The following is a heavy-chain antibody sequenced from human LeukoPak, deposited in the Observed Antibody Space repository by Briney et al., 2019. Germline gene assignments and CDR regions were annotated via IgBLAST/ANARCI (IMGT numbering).Heavy chain of an antibody. V-gene: IGHV3-64*01. CDR3: ARDWGMDV. CDR2: IGPNGVSK. J-gene: IGHJ6*02. Sequence: GGSLRLSCAASGFTFRSYAMYWVRQAPGEGLEYVSAIGPNGVSKYYANSVKGRFTISRDNSKNTPYLQMGSRRVEEMAVYYCARDWGMDVWGQGTTVTVSS. CDR1: GFTFRSYA.